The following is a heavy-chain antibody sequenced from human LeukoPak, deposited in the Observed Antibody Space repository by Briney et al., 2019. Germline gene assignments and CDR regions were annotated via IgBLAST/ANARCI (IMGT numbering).Heavy chain of an antibody. CDR3: ARNIAARPDYYGMDV. D-gene: IGHD6-6*01. CDR2: IIPIFGTA. V-gene: IGHV1-69*13. J-gene: IGHJ6*02. CDR1: GNTFIGYW. Sequence: GASVKVSCKASGNTFIGYWIHWVRQAPGQGLEWMGGIIPIFGTANYAQKFQGRVTITADESTSTAYMELSSLRSEDTAVYYCARNIAARPDYYGMDVWGQGTTVTVSS.